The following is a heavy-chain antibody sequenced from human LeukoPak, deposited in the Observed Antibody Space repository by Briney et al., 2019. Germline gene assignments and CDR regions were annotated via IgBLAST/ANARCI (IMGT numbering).Heavy chain of an antibody. V-gene: IGHV4-38-2*02. Sequence: SETLSLTCTASGYSISGGYYWGWIRQPPGKGLQWIGSNYHSGSTYYNPSLKSRVTISIDTSKNQFSLKLSSVTAADTAVYYCARSVTIFGVVTDAFDIWGQGTMVTVSS. CDR2: NYHSGST. CDR3: ARSVTIFGVVTDAFDI. J-gene: IGHJ3*02. CDR1: GYSISGGYY. D-gene: IGHD3-3*01.